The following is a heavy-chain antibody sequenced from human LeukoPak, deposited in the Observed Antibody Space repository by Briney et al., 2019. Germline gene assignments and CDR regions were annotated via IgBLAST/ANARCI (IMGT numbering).Heavy chain of an antibody. CDR3: ARGGTNEEIHYDFWSGYRAYNWFDP. CDR1: GYTFTSYD. CDR2: MSPNSGNT. D-gene: IGHD3-3*01. J-gene: IGHJ5*02. V-gene: IGHV1-8*02. Sequence: ASVKVSCKASGYTFTSYDINWVRQATGQGLEWMGWMSPNSGNTGYAQKFQGRVTVTRNTSISTAYMELSSLRSEDTAVYYCARGGTNEEIHYDFWSGYRAYNWFDPWGQGTLVTVSS.